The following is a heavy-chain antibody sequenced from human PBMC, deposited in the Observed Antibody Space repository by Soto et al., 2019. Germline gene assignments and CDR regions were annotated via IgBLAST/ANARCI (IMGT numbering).Heavy chain of an antibody. CDR1: GGSISSSSYY. V-gene: IGHV4-39*01. J-gene: IGHJ5*02. Sequence: QLQLQESGPGLVKPSETLSLTCTVSGGSISSSSYYWGWIRQPPGKGLEWIGSIYYSGSTYYNPSLKSRVTISVDTSKNQFALKLSSVTAADTAVYYCARLYCSGGSCYRVGPLGQGTLVTVSS. D-gene: IGHD2-15*01. CDR2: IYYSGST. CDR3: ARLYCSGGSCYRVGP.